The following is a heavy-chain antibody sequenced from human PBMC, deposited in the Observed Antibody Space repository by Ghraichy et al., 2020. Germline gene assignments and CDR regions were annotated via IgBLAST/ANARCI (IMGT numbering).Heavy chain of an antibody. Sequence: ESLNISCAASGFTFRNYWMHWVRQAPGKRLEWLGQINPGGTDRYFVDSLEGRLTISRDNAENSLYVEMNSLRADDTAVYFCARGTSAVPGFDYWGRGTLVTVSS. J-gene: IGHJ4*02. CDR1: GFTFRNYW. D-gene: IGHD2-2*01. V-gene: IGHV3-7*01. CDR3: ARGTSAVPGFDY. CDR2: INPGGTDR.